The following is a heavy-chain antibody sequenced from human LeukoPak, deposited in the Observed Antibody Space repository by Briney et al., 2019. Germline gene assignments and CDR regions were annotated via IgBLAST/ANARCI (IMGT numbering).Heavy chain of an antibody. CDR1: GFSLSTSGMC. CDR2: IDWDDDK. D-gene: IGHD3-9*01. CDR3: ARIRPRDYDILTGYYYPDY. Sequence: SGPTLVNPTQTLTLTCTFSGFSLSTSGMCVSWIRQPPGKALEWLARIDWDDDKYYSTSLKTRLTISKDTSKSQVVLTMTNMDPVDTATYYCARIRPRDYDILTGYYYPDYWGQGTLVTVSS. V-gene: IGHV2-70*11. J-gene: IGHJ4*02.